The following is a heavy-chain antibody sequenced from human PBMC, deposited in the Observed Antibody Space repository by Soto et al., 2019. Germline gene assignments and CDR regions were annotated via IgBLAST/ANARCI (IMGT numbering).Heavy chain of an antibody. CDR2: ISYDGSDK. D-gene: IGHD3-10*01. J-gene: IGHJ4*02. V-gene: IGHV3-30-3*01. CDR3: ARESGGLDN. Sequence: QVQLVESGGGEVQPGRFLRLSCAASGFTFSGYTMHWVRQAPGKGLEWVALISYDGSDKYYADSVKGRFTISRDNSKNTLYLQMNNLRTEDTSIYYCARESGGLDNWGQGTLVTVSS. CDR1: GFTFSGYT.